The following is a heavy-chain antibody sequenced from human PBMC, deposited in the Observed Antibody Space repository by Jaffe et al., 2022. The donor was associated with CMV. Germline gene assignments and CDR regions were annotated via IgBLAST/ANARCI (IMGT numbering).Heavy chain of an antibody. CDR1: GGTFSSYA. V-gene: IGHV1-69*01. CDR3: ARVEVVVAATVYYYGMDV. D-gene: IGHD2-15*01. CDR2: IIPIFGTA. Sequence: QVQLVQSGAEVKKPGSSVKVSCKASGGTFSSYAISWVRQAPGQGLEWMGGIIPIFGTANYAQKFQGRVTITADESTSTAYMELSSLRSEDTAVYYCARVEVVVAATVYYYGMDVWGQGTTVTVSS. J-gene: IGHJ6*02.